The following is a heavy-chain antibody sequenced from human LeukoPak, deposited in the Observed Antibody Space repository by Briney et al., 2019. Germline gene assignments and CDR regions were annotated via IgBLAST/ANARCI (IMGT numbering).Heavy chain of an antibody. D-gene: IGHD3-9*01. CDR3: ARGIYYDILTGYQNYYNWFDP. J-gene: IGHJ5*02. CDR2: ISYDGSNK. Sequence: GGSLRLSCAASGFTFSSYAMHWVREAPGKGLERVAVISYDGSNKYYADSVKGRFTISRDNSKSTLCLQMNSLRAEDTAVYYCARGIYYDILTGYQNYYNWFDPWGQGTLVTVSS. CDR1: GFTFSSYA. V-gene: IGHV3-30*04.